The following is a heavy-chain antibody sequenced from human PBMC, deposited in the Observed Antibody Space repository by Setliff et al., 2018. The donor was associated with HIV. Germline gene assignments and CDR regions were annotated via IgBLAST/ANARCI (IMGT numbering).Heavy chain of an antibody. CDR1: WESKINHD. V-gene: IGHV4-59*11. CDR3: VGVPSYYGTGILWV. J-gene: IGHJ6*04. Sequence: SETLSLTCSVSWESKINHDWGWIRQSPGRGLEWIGSMFRGGGRQFQPSLASRVSISGATSKNQFSLKMTSVTPADTAVYFCVGVPSYYGTGILWVWGEGITVTVSS. CDR2: MFRGGGR. D-gene: IGHD3-10*01.